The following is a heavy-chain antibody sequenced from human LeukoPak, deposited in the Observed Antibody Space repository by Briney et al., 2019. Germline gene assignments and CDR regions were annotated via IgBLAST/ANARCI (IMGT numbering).Heavy chain of an antibody. CDR1: GYTFTSYY. Sequence: ASVKVSCKASGYTFTSYYMHWVRQAPGQGLEWMGIINPSGGSTSYAQKFQGRVTMTRDTSTSTVYMELSSLRSEDTAVYYCARDRGPYYYDSSGSYALDIWGQGTMVTVSS. D-gene: IGHD3-22*01. V-gene: IGHV1-46*01. J-gene: IGHJ3*02. CDR2: INPSGGST. CDR3: ARDRGPYYYDSSGSYALDI.